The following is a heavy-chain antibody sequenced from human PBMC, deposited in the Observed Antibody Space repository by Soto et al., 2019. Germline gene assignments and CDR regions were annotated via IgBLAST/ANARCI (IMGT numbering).Heavy chain of an antibody. D-gene: IGHD6-13*01. CDR1: GYTFTSYG. J-gene: IGHJ4*02. CDR2: ISAYNGNT. CDR3: GRDWAAAGHCDY. V-gene: IGHV1-18*01. Sequence: QVQLVQSGAEVKKPGASVKVSCKASGYTFTSYGISWVRQAPGQGLEWMGWISAYNGNTNYAQKLQGRVTMTTDTPTSTAYMELRSLGPDDTAGYYCGRDWAAAGHCDYWGQGTLVTVSS.